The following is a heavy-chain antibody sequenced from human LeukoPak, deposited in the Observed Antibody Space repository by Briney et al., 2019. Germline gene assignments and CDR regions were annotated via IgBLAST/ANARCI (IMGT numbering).Heavy chain of an antibody. D-gene: IGHD2-2*01. J-gene: IGHJ6*03. CDR1: GYTFTSYG. CDR3: ARGSTSCYHFCYYYMDV. Sequence: GASVKVSCKASGYTFTSYGISWVRQAPGQGLEWMGWISAYNGNTNYAQKLQGRVTMTTDASTSTAYMELRSLRSDDTAVYYCARGSTSCYHFCYYYMDVWGKGTTVTVSS. V-gene: IGHV1-18*01. CDR2: ISAYNGNT.